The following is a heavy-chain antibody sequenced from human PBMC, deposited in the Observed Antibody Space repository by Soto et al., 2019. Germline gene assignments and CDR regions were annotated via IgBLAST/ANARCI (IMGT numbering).Heavy chain of an antibody. Sequence: SETLSLTCTVSGGSVSSGSYYWSWIRQPPGKGLEGIGYIYYNGSTNHNPSLKSRVTISVDTSKNQFSLKLSSVTAADTAVYYCARRQTVDIVATNAFDIWGQGTMVTVSS. V-gene: IGHV4-61*01. CDR2: IYYNGST. J-gene: IGHJ3*02. D-gene: IGHD5-12*01. CDR1: GGSVSSGSYY. CDR3: ARRQTVDIVATNAFDI.